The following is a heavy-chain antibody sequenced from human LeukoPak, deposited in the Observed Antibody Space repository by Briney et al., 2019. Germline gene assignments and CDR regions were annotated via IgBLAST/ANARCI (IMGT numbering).Heavy chain of an antibody. D-gene: IGHD3-10*01. CDR1: GFTFSSYA. CDR3: AKGARGSGSCQYMDV. J-gene: IGHJ6*03. V-gene: IGHV3-23*01. Sequence: AGGSLRLSCAASGFTFSSYAMSWVRQAPGKGLEWVSGISGSGGTTYYADSMKGRLTISRDNSKNTQHLQINSLRAEDTAVYYCAKGARGSGSCQYMDVWGKGTTVTVSS. CDR2: ISGSGGTT.